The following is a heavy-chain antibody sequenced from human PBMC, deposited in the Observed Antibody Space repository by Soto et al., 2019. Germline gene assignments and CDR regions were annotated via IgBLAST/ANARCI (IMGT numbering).Heavy chain of an antibody. J-gene: IGHJ4*02. CDR2: VSISCSTM. Sequence: LRLSCSVSGGTVSSYYMSWSRQGQEEGLGRVSFVSISCSTMYYADSVKARFTISRDNAKPSLSLHMHRLRAEDPAVHYCARASFPGTGTHYCDYCGQGTLVTVS. D-gene: IGHD3-10*01. CDR3: ARASFPGTGTHYCDY. CDR1: GGTVSSYY. V-gene: IGHV3-11*01.